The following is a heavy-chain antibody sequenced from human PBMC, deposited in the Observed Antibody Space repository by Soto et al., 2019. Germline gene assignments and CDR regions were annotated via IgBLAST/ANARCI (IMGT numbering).Heavy chain of an antibody. CDR2: ISTYNGNT. CDR1: GYSFTTSG. D-gene: IGHD4-17*01. V-gene: IGHV1-18*01. J-gene: IGHJ4*02. CDR3: ARRLYGDYDY. Sequence: QAQLVQSGAEVKEPGASVKVSCKASGYSFTTSGITWVRQAPGQGLEWMGWISTYNGNTNYAQKLQDRVTLTTDTYTSTAYMELRSLRSDDQAVYYCARRLYGDYDYWGQGTLVTVSS.